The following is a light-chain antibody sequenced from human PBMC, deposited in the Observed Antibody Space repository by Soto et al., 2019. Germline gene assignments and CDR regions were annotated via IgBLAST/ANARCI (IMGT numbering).Light chain of an antibody. CDR1: QYINTR. V-gene: IGKV3-11*01. CDR3: HQRQSWPRT. J-gene: IGKJ1*01. Sequence: IVLTQSPATLSSFPGDRVTLSCGASQYINTRLAWYQHRPGQAPRLLIYQTSIRAAGIPARFSASGTGTDFTLTISDVQPEDFAVYYCHQRQSWPRTFGQGTKVDI. CDR2: QTS.